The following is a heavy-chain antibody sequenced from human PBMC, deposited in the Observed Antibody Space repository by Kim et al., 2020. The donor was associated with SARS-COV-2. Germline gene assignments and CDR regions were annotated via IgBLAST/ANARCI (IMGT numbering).Heavy chain of an antibody. CDR3: AKGGGSSSWYYYYYMDV. J-gene: IGHJ6*03. V-gene: IGHV3-9*01. D-gene: IGHD6-6*01. CDR1: GFTFDDYA. Sequence: GGSLRLSCAASGFTFDDYAMHWVRQAPGKGLEWVSGISWNSGSIGYADSVKGRFTISRDNAKNSLYLQMNSLRAEDTALYYCAKGGGSSSWYYYYYMDVWGKGTTVTVSS. CDR2: ISWNSGSI.